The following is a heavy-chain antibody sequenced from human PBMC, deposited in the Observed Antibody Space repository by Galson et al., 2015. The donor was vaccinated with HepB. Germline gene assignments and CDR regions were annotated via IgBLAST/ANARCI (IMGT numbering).Heavy chain of an antibody. V-gene: IGHV5-10-1*01. CDR3: ARRTLGGKDIVVVPAASDAFDI. Sequence: SCKGSGYSFTSYWISWVRQMPGKGLEWMGRIDPSDSYTNYSPSFQGHVTISADKSISTAYLQWSSLKASDTAMYYCARRTLGGKDIVVVPAASDAFDIWGQGTMVTVSS. J-gene: IGHJ3*02. CDR1: GYSFTSYW. CDR2: IDPSDSYT. D-gene: IGHD2-2*01.